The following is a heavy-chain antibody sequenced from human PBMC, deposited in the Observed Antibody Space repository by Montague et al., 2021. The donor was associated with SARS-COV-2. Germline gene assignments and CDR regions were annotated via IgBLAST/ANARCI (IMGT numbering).Heavy chain of an antibody. V-gene: IGHV4-34*01. Sequence: SETLSLTCAVAGGSFNFYYWSWIRQPPGKGLEWIGEINHRGSTNNNPSLKTRVTISIDTSKNQFSLKLSSVTAADTAVYYCARGQEGYAINGDLKYWGQGTMVTVSS. J-gene: IGHJ4*02. CDR2: INHRGST. D-gene: IGHD2-8*01. CDR1: GGSFNFYY. CDR3: ARGQEGYAINGDLKY.